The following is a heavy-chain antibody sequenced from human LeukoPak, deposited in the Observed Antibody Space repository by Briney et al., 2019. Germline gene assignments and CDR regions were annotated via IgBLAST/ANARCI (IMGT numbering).Heavy chain of an antibody. J-gene: IGHJ6*02. D-gene: IGHD4-17*01. CDR2: ISAYNGNT. V-gene: IGHV1-18*01. Sequence: GASVKVSCKASGYTFTSYGISWVRQAPGQGLEWMGWISAYNGNTNYAQKLQGRVTMTTDTSTSTAYMELRSLRSDDTAVYYCARDSWATVTYYYYYGMHVWGQGTTVTVSS. CDR1: GYTFTSYG. CDR3: ARDSWATVTYYYYYGMHV.